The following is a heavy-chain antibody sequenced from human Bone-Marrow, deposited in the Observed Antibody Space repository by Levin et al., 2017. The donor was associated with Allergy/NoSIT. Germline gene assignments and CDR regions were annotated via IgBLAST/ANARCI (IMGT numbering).Heavy chain of an antibody. V-gene: IGHV3-66*02. CDR2: INSGGNT. Sequence: SCAASGFTVSGSYMGWVRHVPGKGLECVSLINSGGNTYNADSVRGRFTISRDNSKNTVHLQMNSLRPEDTAVYYCARDGPRRSFQYWGQGTLVTVSS. CDR3: ARDGPRRSFQY. J-gene: IGHJ1*01. CDR1: GFTVSGSY. D-gene: IGHD2-15*01.